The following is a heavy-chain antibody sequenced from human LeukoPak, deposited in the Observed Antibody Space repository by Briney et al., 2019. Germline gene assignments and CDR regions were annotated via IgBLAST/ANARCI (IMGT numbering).Heavy chain of an antibody. V-gene: IGHV3-21*01. Sequence: PGGSLRLSCAASGFTFSDYSFNWVRQAPGKGLEWVSSISSSSSYKYYADSLKGRFTISRDNAKNSLYLQVNSLRAEDTAECYCARINDIDNSYYLDFWGHGTLVTVSS. J-gene: IGHJ4*01. CDR2: ISSSSSYK. CDR1: GFTFSDYS. CDR3: ARINDIDNSYYLDF. D-gene: IGHD2-15*01.